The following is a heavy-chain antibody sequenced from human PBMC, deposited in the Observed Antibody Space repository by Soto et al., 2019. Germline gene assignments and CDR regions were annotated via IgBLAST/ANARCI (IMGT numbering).Heavy chain of an antibody. V-gene: IGHV1-69*01. CDR3: ARNGTYSSSLSKYSGMDV. CDR1: GGTFDNFI. D-gene: IGHD1-26*01. Sequence: QVQLVQSGAEVKEPGSSVRVSCKASGGTFDNFIMNWVRQTPGRGLEWMGGIVPMLGTPTYAEKFKGRVTISATGSTSTMYMEATSLRSEDTAIYYCARNGTYSSSLSKYSGMDVWGQGTTVTVSS. J-gene: IGHJ6*01. CDR2: IVPMLGTP.